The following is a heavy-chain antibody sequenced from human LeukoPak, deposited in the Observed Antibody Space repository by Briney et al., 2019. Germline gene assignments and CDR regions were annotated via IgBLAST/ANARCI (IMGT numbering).Heavy chain of an antibody. CDR1: GYIFTRYY. Sequence: ASVKVSCKASGYIFTRYYIHWVRQAPGQGLEWMGIINSDSGSTTYAQKFQGRVTLTRDTSTSTVYMELRRLKSEDTAVYYCARDLVVVVGPTLDYWGQGTLVTVSS. V-gene: IGHV1-46*01. J-gene: IGHJ4*02. CDR2: INSDSGST. D-gene: IGHD2-15*01. CDR3: ARDLVVVVGPTLDY.